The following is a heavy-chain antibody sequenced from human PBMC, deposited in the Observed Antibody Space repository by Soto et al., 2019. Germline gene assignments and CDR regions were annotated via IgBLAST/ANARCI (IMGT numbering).Heavy chain of an antibody. V-gene: IGHV4-59*01. Sequence: KTWETLSLTCTISGGSFNNDYWTWIRQSPGKGLEWIGYIFHSGITDYNPSVKSRVTISIDKSKNLFSLKLTSVTAADTAVYYCARDRYFYDGAGYYRTLDSWGQGILVTVSS. J-gene: IGHJ5*01. CDR1: GGSFNNDY. D-gene: IGHD3-22*01. CDR3: ARDRYFYDGAGYYRTLDS. CDR2: IFHSGIT.